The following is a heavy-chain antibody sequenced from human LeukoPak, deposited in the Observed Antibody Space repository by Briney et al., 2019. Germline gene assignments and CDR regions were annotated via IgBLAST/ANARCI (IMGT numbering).Heavy chain of an antibody. Sequence: SQTLSLTCTVSGGSTSSGSYYWSWIRQPAGKGLEWIGRIYTSGSTNYNPSLKSRVTISVDTSKNQFSLKLSSVTAADTAVYYCARIAMKQLVLFDYYYYMDVWGKGTTVTVSS. CDR2: IYTSGST. J-gene: IGHJ6*03. CDR3: ARIAMKQLVLFDYYYYMDV. V-gene: IGHV4-61*02. CDR1: GGSTSSGSYY. D-gene: IGHD6-13*01.